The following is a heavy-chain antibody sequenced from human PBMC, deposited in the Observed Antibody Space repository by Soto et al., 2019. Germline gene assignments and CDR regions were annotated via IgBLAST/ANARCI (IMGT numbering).Heavy chain of an antibody. Sequence: SGPTLVNPTQTLTLTCTFSGFSLTTTRMCVNWIRQPPGKALEWLARIDWDDDKYYSKSLKTRLTISKDTSKNQVVLTVTNMDPVDTATYFCARSKPSYDFLGFDPWGQGTLVTVSS. CDR2: IDWDDDK. CDR1: GFSLTTTRMC. V-gene: IGHV2-70*11. J-gene: IGHJ5*02. D-gene: IGHD3-16*01. CDR3: ARSKPSYDFLGFDP.